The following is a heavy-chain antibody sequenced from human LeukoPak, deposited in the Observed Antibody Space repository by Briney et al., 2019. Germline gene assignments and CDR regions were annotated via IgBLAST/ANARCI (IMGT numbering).Heavy chain of an antibody. CDR3: ARATGKDILTGRKLDN. CDR1: GYTFTSYD. Sequence: VVSVKVSCKASGYTFTSYDINWVRQATGQGLGWMGWMNPNSGNTGYAQKFQGRVTMTRNTSISIAYMELSSLRSDDTAVYYCARATGKDILTGRKLDNWGQGTLVTVSS. V-gene: IGHV1-8*01. J-gene: IGHJ4*02. CDR2: MNPNSGNT. D-gene: IGHD3-9*01.